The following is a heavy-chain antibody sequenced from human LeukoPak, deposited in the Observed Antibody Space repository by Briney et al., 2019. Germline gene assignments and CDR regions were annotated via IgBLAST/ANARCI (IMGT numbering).Heavy chain of an antibody. CDR3: ARGAYSSRIDY. Sequence: PGGSLRLSCATSGFTVTSSYMSWVRQAPGKGLGWVSVFSSGGNTYYADSVKGRFTISRDNSKNTLYLQMNSLRAEDTAVYYCARGAYSSRIDYWGQGTLVTVSS. CDR1: GFTVTSSY. V-gene: IGHV3-53*01. D-gene: IGHD6-13*01. J-gene: IGHJ4*02. CDR2: FSSGGNT.